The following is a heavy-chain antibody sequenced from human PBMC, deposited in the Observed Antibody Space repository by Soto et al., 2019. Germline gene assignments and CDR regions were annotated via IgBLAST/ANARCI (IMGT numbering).Heavy chain of an antibody. CDR2: IWYDGSNK. D-gene: IGHD2-21*02. CDR3: ARGGYRAYCGGDCYYDAFDI. J-gene: IGHJ3*02. CDR1: GFTFSSYG. Sequence: GGSLRLSCAASGFTFSSYGMHWVRQAPGKGLEWVAVIWYDGSNKYYADSVKGRFTISRDNSKNTLYLQMNSLRAEDTAVYYCARGGYRAYCGGDCYYDAFDIWGQGTMVTVSS. V-gene: IGHV3-33*01.